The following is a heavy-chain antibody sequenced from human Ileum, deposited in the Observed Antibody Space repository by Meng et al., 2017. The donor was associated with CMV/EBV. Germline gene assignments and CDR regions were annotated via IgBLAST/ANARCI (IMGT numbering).Heavy chain of an antibody. V-gene: IGHV3-15*05. J-gene: IGHJ2*01. D-gene: IGHD2-15*01. CDR2: IKSKTDGGTT. CDR3: VSKGRDTATLIVPL. Sequence: AVPGGGFVNPRGTLYLSGSTSGVNFSNACLNTVRQAPGKGLEGIGHIKSKTDGGTTDYAAHVKGRFTISRDDSRNTVYLQMNNLQTEDTAVYYCVSKGRDTATLIVPLWGRGTLVTVSS. CDR1: GVNFSNAC.